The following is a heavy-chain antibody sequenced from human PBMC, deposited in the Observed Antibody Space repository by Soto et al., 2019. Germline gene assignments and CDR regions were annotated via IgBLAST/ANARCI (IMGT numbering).Heavy chain of an antibody. J-gene: IGHJ4*02. D-gene: IGHD3-9*01. CDR2: IYYRGNT. CDR3: ARLEGLATISYYFDF. V-gene: IGHV4-39*01. CDR1: GDSINSDKYY. Sequence: SETLSLTCSVSGDSINSDKYYWGWIRQPPGKGLEWIGSIYYRGNTYYNPSLQTRVTISLDKSKSQFSLKLTSVTAADSAVYFCARLEGLATISYYFDFWGQGTLVTVSS.